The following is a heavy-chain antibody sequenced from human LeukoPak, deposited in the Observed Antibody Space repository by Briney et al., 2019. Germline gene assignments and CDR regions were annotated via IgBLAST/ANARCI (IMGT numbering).Heavy chain of an antibody. V-gene: IGHV1-69*05. CDR1: GGTFSSYA. CDR2: IIPIFGTA. D-gene: IGHD4-11*01. J-gene: IGHJ4*02. Sequence: SVKVSCKASGGTFSSYAISWVRQAPGQGLEWMGGIIPIFGTANYAQKFQGRVTITTDESTSTAYMELSSLRSEDTAVYYCARDNYSNSACYFDYWGQGTLVTVSS. CDR3: ARDNYSNSACYFDY.